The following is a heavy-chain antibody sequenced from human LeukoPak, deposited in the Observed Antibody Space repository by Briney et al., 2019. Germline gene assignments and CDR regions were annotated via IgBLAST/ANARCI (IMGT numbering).Heavy chain of an antibody. Sequence: GGSLRLSCAASGFTFDNHAMTWVRQAPGRGLEWVSVITGSGDARYYADSVKGRFTISRDNSKNTLHLQMNTLRVEDTALYYCAKDILTYYYGTSGYYFDYWGQGTLVTVSS. CDR2: ITGSGDAR. CDR1: GFTFDNHA. V-gene: IGHV3-23*01. D-gene: IGHD3-3*01. CDR3: AKDILTYYYGTSGYYFDY. J-gene: IGHJ4*02.